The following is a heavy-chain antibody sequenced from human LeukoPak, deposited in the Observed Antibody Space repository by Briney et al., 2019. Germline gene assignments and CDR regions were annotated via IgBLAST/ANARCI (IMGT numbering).Heavy chain of an antibody. J-gene: IGHJ4*02. CDR2: INPNSGGT. D-gene: IGHD4-17*01. V-gene: IGHV1-2*02. Sequence: ASVKVSCKASGYTFTGYYMHWVRQAPGQGLEWMGWINPNSGGTNYAQKFQGRVTMTRDTSISTAYMELSRLRSDDTAVYYCARDQGFYGDYGVFDYCGQGTLVTVSS. CDR1: GYTFTGYY. CDR3: ARDQGFYGDYGVFDY.